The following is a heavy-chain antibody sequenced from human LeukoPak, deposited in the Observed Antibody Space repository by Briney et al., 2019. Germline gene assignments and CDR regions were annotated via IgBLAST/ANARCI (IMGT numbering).Heavy chain of an antibody. Sequence: SETLSLTCAVYGGSFSGYYWSWIRQPPGKGLEWIGEINHSGSTNYNPSLKSRVTISVDTSKNQFSLKLSSVTAADTAVYYCARDRGGDYGNNWFDPWGQGTLVTVSS. CDR1: GGSFSGYY. CDR3: ARDRGGDYGNNWFDP. CDR2: INHSGST. D-gene: IGHD4-17*01. V-gene: IGHV4-34*01. J-gene: IGHJ5*02.